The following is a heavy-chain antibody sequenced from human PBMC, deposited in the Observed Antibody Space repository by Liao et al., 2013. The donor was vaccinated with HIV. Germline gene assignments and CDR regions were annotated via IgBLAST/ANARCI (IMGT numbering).Heavy chain of an antibody. V-gene: IGHV4-61*01. J-gene: IGHJ4*02. Sequence: QVQLQESGPGLVKPSETLSLTCSVSGGSISFSNDFWSWIRQSPGKELEWIGYIYHTGSTNYNPSLKSRVTMSVDTSKNQFSLKLSSVTAADTAVYYCARERIAAAGTPKYYFDYWGQGTLVTVS. D-gene: IGHD6-13*01. CDR2: IYHTGST. CDR3: ARERIAAAGTPKYYFDY. CDR1: GGSISFSNDF.